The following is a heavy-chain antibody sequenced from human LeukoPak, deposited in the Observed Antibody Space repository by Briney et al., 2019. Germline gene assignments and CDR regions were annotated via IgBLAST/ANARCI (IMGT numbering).Heavy chain of an antibody. D-gene: IGHD6-13*01. CDR1: GYRFTSYW. Sequence: RGESLKISCKGSGYRFTSYWIGWVRQMPGKGLEWMGTIYHGDPDPRYSPSLQGHVTISVDKSTSTAYLQWTSLKASDTAIYYCARHMMAGTYSSSLDYWGQGTLVTVSS. V-gene: IGHV5-51*01. CDR2: IYHGDPDP. J-gene: IGHJ4*02. CDR3: ARHMMAGTYSSSLDY.